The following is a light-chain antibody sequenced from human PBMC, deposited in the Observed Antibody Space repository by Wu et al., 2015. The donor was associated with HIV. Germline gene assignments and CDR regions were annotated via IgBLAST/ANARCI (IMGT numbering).Light chain of an antibody. CDR3: QQYYDYPWA. V-gene: IGKV1-8*01. J-gene: IGKJ1*01. Sequence: AVRMTQSPSSLSASTGDRITITCRASQRISSSVVWYQQKPGRAPKLLIYGASTLQSGVPSRFNGSGSGTEFTLTISCLQSDDFATYYCQQYYDYPWAFGQGTKVEIK. CDR1: QRISSS. CDR2: GAS.